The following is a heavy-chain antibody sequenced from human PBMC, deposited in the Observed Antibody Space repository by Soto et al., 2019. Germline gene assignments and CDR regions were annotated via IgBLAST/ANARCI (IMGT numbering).Heavy chain of an antibody. V-gene: IGHV3-13*01. D-gene: IGHD5-18*01. CDR1: GFTVSSKD. CDR3: ARDYSSYGPFDY. CDR2: ITIGGDT. J-gene: IGHJ4*02. Sequence: PGGSLRLSCAASGFTVSSKDMHWVRQTSGKGLEWVSAITIGGDTYYPDSVKGRFTISRDNAKNSLYLQMNSLRAEDTAVYYCARDYSSYGPFDYWGQGTLVTVSS.